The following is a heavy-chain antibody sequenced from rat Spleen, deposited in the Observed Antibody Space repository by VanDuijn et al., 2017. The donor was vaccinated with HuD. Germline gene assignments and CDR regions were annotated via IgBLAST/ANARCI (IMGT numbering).Heavy chain of an antibody. D-gene: IGHD1-10*01. J-gene: IGHJ3*01. CDR2: IWSGGNT. Sequence: QVQLKESGPDLVQPSQTLSLACSVSGFSLTSYHVHWVRQSSGKGLEWMAVIWSGGNTDYNSALKSRLNISRDTSKSQVFLKVKSLKTEDTGIYYCTRGITTFAYWGQGTLVTVSS. CDR1: GFSLTSYH. V-gene: IGHV2-43*01. CDR3: TRGITTFAY.